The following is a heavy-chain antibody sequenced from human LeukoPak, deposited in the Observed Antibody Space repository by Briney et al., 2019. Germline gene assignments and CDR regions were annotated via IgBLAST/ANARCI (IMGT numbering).Heavy chain of an antibody. CDR1: GGSFSGYY. CDR2: INHSGST. CDR3: ARYSSSWSPRGFDP. Sequence: SETLSLTCAVYGGSFSGYYWSRIRQPPGKGLEWIGEINHSGSTNYNPSLKSRVTISVDTSKNQFSLKLSSVTAADTAVYYCARYSSSWSPRGFDPWGQGTLVTVSS. V-gene: IGHV4-34*01. D-gene: IGHD6-13*01. J-gene: IGHJ5*02.